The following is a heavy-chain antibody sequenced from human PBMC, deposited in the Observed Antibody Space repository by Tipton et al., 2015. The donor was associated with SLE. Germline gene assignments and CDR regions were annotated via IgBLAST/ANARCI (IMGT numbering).Heavy chain of an antibody. D-gene: IGHD2-21*01. Sequence: TLSLTCTVSGGSIGSSSYSWGWVRLPPGKGLEWIGTIYYFKNTYYNPSLRSRVTISIDTSKSHFSLKLTSVTATDTAVYYCVRQRLWSDYWGQGNLVTVSS. CDR2: IYYFKNT. CDR3: VRQRLWSDY. CDR1: GGSIGSSSYS. J-gene: IGHJ4*02. V-gene: IGHV4-39*01.